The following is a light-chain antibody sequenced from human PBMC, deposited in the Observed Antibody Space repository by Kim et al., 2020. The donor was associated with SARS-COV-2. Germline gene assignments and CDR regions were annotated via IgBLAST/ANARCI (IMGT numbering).Light chain of an antibody. CDR1: QHLRND. J-gene: IGKJ5*01. CDR3: LQHNTYPIT. V-gene: IGKV1-17*01. Sequence: ASVGDRVTITCRASQHLRNDLGWYQQNPGRAPTRLIYGASSLQGLVPSRFSRSGSGTEFTLTISSLQPQDFATYFCLQHNTYPITFGQGTRLEI. CDR2: GAS.